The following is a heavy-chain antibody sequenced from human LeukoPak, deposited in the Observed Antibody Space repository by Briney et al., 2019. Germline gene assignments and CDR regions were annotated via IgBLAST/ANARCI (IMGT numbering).Heavy chain of an antibody. CDR3: AKGGYNDVFDY. D-gene: IGHD5-24*01. J-gene: IGHJ4*02. V-gene: IGHV3-23*01. CDR2: ISGGGGST. CDR1: GFTFSNYA. Sequence: GGSLRLSCAASGFTFSNYAMSWVRQAPGKGLEWVSVISGGGGSTYYADSMKGRFTISRDNSKNTLYLQMNSLRAEDMAVYYCAKGGYNDVFDYWGQGTLVTVSS.